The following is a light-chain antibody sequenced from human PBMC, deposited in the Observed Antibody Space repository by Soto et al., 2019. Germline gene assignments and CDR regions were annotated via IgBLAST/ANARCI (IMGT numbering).Light chain of an antibody. CDR3: QQRRDWPLT. Sequence: EIVLTQSPATLSLSPGESATLSCRASQSVSSYLVWYQQKPGQAPRLLIYDASNRATGIPARFSGSGSGTDFTLTSSSVEPEDFAVYYCQQRRDWPLTFGGGTKVEIK. CDR1: QSVSSY. CDR2: DAS. J-gene: IGKJ4*01. V-gene: IGKV3-11*01.